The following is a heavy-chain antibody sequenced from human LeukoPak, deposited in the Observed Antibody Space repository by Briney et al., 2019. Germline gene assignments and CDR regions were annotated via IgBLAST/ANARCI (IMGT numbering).Heavy chain of an antibody. CDR3: AKNPLNYYGSGSPSAFDY. J-gene: IGHJ4*02. Sequence: GGSLRLSCAASGFTFSSYAMSWVRQAPGKGLEGVSAISGSGGSTYYADSVKGRFTISRDNSKNTLYLQMNSLRAEDTAVYYCAKNPLNYYGSGSPSAFDYWGQGTLVTVSS. CDR1: GFTFSSYA. D-gene: IGHD3-10*01. CDR2: ISGSGGST. V-gene: IGHV3-23*01.